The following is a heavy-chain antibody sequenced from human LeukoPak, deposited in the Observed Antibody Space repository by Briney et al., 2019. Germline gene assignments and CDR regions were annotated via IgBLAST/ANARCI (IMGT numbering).Heavy chain of an antibody. Sequence: SETLSLTCTVSGGSISSYYWSWIRQPPEKGLEWIGYIYYSGSTNYNPSLKSRVTISVDTSKNQFSLKLSSVTAADTAVYYCARGRTTHYYYGMDVWGQGTTVTVSS. CDR1: GGSISSYY. J-gene: IGHJ6*02. D-gene: IGHD1-7*01. V-gene: IGHV4-59*01. CDR3: ARGRTTHYYYGMDV. CDR2: IYYSGST.